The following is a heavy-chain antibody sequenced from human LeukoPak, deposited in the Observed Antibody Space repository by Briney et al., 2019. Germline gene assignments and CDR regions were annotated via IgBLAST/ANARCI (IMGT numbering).Heavy chain of an antibody. CDR2: IHSSGST. CDR3: ARDNDFFDY. CDR1: GGSINTYY. J-gene: IGHJ4*02. V-gene: IGHV4-4*07. Sequence: KPAETLSLTCSVSGGSINTYYWSCIRQPAGKGLEWIGRIHSSGSTHYNPSLKSRVTMSLDTSKNQFSLKLTSVTAADTAVYYCARDNDFFDYWGQGTLVTDPS.